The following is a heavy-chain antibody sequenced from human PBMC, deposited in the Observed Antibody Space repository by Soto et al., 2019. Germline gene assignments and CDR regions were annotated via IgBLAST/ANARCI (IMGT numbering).Heavy chain of an antibody. J-gene: IGHJ6*02. V-gene: IGHV3-49*03. D-gene: IGHD6-13*01. Sequence: GGSLRLSCTTSGFTFGDYAMSWFRQAPGKGLEWVGVVRSKAYGGTTDYAASVKGRFDISRDDSKSIAYLQMNSVTTEDTAVYFCARYTYTSRYSYYGMDVWGHGTTVTVSS. CDR3: ARYTYTSRYSYYGMDV. CDR2: VRSKAYGGTT. CDR1: GFTFGDYA.